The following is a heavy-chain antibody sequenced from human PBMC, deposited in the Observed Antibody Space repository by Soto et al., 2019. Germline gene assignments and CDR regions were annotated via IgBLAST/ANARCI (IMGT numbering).Heavy chain of an antibody. V-gene: IGHV4-30-4*01. Sequence: SETLSLTCTVSGGSLSSGDLYWSWIRQPPGKGLEWIGYIYYTGTTQYNPSLRSRVAMSLDTSKNQFSLKLSSVTAADTAVYYCARDIAAALGARFDPWGQGTLVTVSS. D-gene: IGHD6-13*01. CDR2: IYYTGTT. CDR3: ARDIAAALGARFDP. CDR1: GGSLSSGDLY. J-gene: IGHJ5*02.